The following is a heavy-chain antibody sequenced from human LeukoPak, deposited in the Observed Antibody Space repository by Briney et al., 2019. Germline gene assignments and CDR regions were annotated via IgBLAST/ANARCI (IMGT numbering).Heavy chain of an antibody. D-gene: IGHD3-22*01. CDR1: GFTFSSYG. CDR2: VSSGGNP. J-gene: IGHJ4*02. V-gene: IGHV3-23*01. CDR3: AKDRYSDNTGHHYENEY. Sequence: PGGSLRLSCTASGFTFSSYGMSWVRQAPGKGLDWVSAVSSGGNPNYADSVTGRFTISRDNSKNTLYLQMNSLRAEDTAVYYCAKDRYSDNTGHHYENEYRGQGTLVTVSS.